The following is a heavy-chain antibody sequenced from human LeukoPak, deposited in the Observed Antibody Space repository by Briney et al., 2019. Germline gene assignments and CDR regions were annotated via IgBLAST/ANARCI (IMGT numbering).Heavy chain of an antibody. CDR2: IYYSGST. J-gene: IGHJ4*02. CDR3: ARDNPDYGVDY. Sequence: SETLSLTCTVSGGSISSYYWSWIRQPPGKGLEWIGYIYYSGSTNYNPSLKSRVTISVDTSKNQVSLKLSFVTAADTAVYYCARDNPDYGVDYWGQGTLVTVSS. V-gene: IGHV4-59*01. CDR1: GGSISSYY. D-gene: IGHD4-17*01.